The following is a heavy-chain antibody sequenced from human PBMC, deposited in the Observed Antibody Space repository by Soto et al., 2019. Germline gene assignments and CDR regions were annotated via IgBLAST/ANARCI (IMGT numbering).Heavy chain of an antibody. CDR1: GGTFSTYG. CDR3: ARDEAAAATSGRDV. V-gene: IGHV1-69*01. CDR2: IIPIFDTT. D-gene: IGHD6-13*01. J-gene: IGHJ6*02. Sequence: QVQLVQSGAEVKKPGYSVKVSCKASGGTFSTYGINWVRQAPGQGLEWMGGIIPIFDTTNYAQKFQCKFTITADESTSTVYMELSSLRSEDTAVYYCARDEAAAATSGRDVWGQGTTVTVSS.